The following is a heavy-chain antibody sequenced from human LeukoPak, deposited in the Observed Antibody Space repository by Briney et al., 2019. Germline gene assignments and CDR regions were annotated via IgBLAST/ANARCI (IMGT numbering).Heavy chain of an antibody. CDR1: GDSVSSNSAA. CDR2: TYYRSKWYN. D-gene: IGHD6-19*01. Sequence: SQTLSLTCALSGDSVSSNSAAWNWIRQSPSRGLEWLGRTYYRSKWYNDYAVSVKSRITINPDTSKNQFSLQLNSVTPEDTAVYYCAREGWQQWLVGEWFDPWGQGTLVTVSS. J-gene: IGHJ5*02. CDR3: AREGWQQWLVGEWFDP. V-gene: IGHV6-1*01.